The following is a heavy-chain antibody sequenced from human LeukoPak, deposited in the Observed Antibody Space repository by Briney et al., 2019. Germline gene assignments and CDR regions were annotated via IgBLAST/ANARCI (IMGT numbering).Heavy chain of an antibody. Sequence: SETLSLTCTVSGGSISSYYWTWIRQPPGKGLEWIGYIYYSGSTNYNPSLKSRVTISVDTSKNQFSLKLSSVTAADTAVYYCARESGRSYGSVPYYYYYMDVWGKGTTVTVSS. V-gene: IGHV4-59*01. CDR2: IYYSGST. D-gene: IGHD5-18*01. CDR1: GGSISSYY. J-gene: IGHJ6*03. CDR3: ARESGRSYGSVPYYYYYMDV.